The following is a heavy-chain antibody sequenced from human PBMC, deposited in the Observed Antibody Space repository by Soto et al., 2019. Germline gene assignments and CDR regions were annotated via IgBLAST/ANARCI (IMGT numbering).Heavy chain of an antibody. CDR2: TYYRYKWFN. D-gene: IGHD3-10*01. J-gene: IGHJ3*02. CDR1: GDSVSSNSAA. CDR3: ASASITMVRGVISDAFDI. V-gene: IGHV6-1*01. Sequence: SQPPSLTCAISGDSVSSNSAACNWIRQSPSRGLERLGRTYYRYKWFNDYAVSVKSSITINPETSKNQFSLQLNSVTPEDTAVYYCASASITMVRGVISDAFDIWGQGTLVTVSS.